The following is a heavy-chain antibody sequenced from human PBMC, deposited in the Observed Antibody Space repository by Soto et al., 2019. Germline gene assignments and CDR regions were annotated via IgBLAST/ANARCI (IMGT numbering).Heavy chain of an antibody. D-gene: IGHD1-1*01. V-gene: IGHV3-21*01. CDR3: ARAVNWNDWYAFDI. J-gene: IGHJ3*02. CDR1: GFTFSSYS. Sequence: GGSLRLSCAASGFTFSSYSMNWVRQAPGKGLEWVSSISSSSSYINYADSVKGRFTISRDNAKNSLYLQMNSLRAEDTAVYYCARAVNWNDWYAFDIWGQGTMVTVSS. CDR2: ISSSSSYI.